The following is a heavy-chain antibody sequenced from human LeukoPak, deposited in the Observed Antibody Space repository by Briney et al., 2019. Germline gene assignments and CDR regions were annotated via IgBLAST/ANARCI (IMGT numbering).Heavy chain of an antibody. J-gene: IGHJ5*02. D-gene: IGHD6-13*01. V-gene: IGHV4-38-2*01. CDR2: MHYSGNS. Sequence: PSETLSLTCAVSGYSISSGYYWGWIRQPPGKGLQWIGSMHYSGNSYYNPSLNSRVTISLDTSKKQFSLKLTPVNAADTAVYYCARHPDSSSWSFDPWGQGTLVTVSS. CDR3: ARHPDSSSWSFDP. CDR1: GYSISSGYY.